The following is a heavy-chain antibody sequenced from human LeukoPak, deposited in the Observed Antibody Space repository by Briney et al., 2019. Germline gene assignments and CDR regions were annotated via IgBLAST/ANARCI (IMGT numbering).Heavy chain of an antibody. CDR1: GYSFTDFY. V-gene: IGHV1-2*02. J-gene: IGHJ6*03. Sequence: GASVRVSCKASGYSFTDFYIHWVRQAPGQGLEWMGRINPNSGGTSYAQKFQGRVTRTRDTSISTAYMELNRLSSDDTALYYCTRGGVRSSDYYYMDVWGKGTTVTVSS. CDR3: TRGGVRSSDYYYMDV. D-gene: IGHD3-10*01. CDR2: INPNSGGT.